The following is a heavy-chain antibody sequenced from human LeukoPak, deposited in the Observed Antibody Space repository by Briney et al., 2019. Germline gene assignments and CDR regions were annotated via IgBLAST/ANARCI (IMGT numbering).Heavy chain of an antibody. CDR3: AGGFDQASDWWFAP. CDR2: IYTSGST. V-gene: IGHV4-4*07. J-gene: IGHJ5*02. Sequence: SETLSLTCTVSGGSISSYYWSWIRQPAGKGLEWIGRIYTSGSTNYNPSLKSRVTMSVDTSKNQFSLKLSSVTAADTAVYYCAGGFDQASDWWFAPGGRGPRVTVSS. CDR1: GGSISSYY. D-gene: IGHD3/OR15-3a*01.